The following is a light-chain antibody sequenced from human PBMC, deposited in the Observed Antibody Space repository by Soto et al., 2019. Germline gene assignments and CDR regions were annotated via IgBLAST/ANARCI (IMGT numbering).Light chain of an antibody. CDR1: QSVSSTH. J-gene: IGKJ4*01. Sequence: EIVLTQSPGTLSLSPGERATLSCRASQSVSSTHLAWYQQKPGLAPRLLIYGTSNRASGVPDRFRGSGSGTDFTLTITRLEPEDFAVYSCQQFGRSPLTFGGGTKVETK. CDR2: GTS. CDR3: QQFGRSPLT. V-gene: IGKV3-20*01.